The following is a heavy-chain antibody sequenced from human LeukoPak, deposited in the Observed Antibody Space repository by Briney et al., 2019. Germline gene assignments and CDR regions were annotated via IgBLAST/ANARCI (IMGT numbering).Heavy chain of an antibody. CDR3: AAECGGDCYSGWFDP. Sequence: ASVKVSCKASGGTFSSYAISWVRQAPGQGLDSMGRIIPIFGTANYAQKFQGRVTITTDESTSTAYMELSSLRSEDTAVYYCAAECGGDCYSGWFDPWGQGTLVTVSS. CDR2: IIPIFGTA. D-gene: IGHD2-21*02. J-gene: IGHJ5*02. CDR1: GGTFSSYA. V-gene: IGHV1-69*05.